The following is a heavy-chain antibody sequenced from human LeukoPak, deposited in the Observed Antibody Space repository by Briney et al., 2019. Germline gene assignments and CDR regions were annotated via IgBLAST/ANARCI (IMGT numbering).Heavy chain of an antibody. J-gene: IGHJ4*02. V-gene: IGHV4-38-2*02. CDR2: IYHSGST. Sequence: SETLSLTCTVSGYSISSGYYWGWIRQPPGKGLEWIGSIYHSGSTYYNPSLKSRVTISVDTSKNQFSLKLSSVTAADTAVYYCARLLGGYWGQGTLVTVSS. D-gene: IGHD2/OR15-2a*01. CDR3: ARLLGGY. CDR1: GYSISSGYY.